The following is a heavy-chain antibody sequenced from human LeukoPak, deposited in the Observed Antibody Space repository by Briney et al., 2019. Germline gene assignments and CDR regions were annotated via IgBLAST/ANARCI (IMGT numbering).Heavy chain of an antibody. V-gene: IGHV3-11*03. J-gene: IGHJ4*02. CDR2: ISSSSSYT. D-gene: IGHD3-22*01. Sequence: KTGGSLRLSCAASGFTFSDCQMSWIRQAPGKGLEWVSYISSSSSYTNYADSVKGRFTISRDNAKNSLYLQMNSLRAEDTAVYYCAKAYYDTSGRMGGFDYWGQGTLVTVSS. CDR1: GFTFSDCQ. CDR3: AKAYYDTSGRMGGFDY.